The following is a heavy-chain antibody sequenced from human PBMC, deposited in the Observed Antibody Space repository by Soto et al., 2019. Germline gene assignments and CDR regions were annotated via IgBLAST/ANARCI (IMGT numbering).Heavy chain of an antibody. CDR1: GFTFSSYA. D-gene: IGHD1-1*01. CDR3: ARGDDSNDGCWFDP. J-gene: IGHJ5*02. CDR2: ISGRGGST. V-gene: IGHV3-23*01. Sequence: PGGSLRLSCAASGFTFSSYAMSWVRQAPGKGLKWVSAISGRGGSTYYADSVKGRFTISRDNSKNTMYLQMNSLRAEDTAVYYCARGDDSNDGCWFDPWGQGTLVTVSS.